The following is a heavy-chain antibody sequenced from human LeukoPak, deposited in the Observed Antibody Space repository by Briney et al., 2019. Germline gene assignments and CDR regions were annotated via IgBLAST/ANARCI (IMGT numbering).Heavy chain of an antibody. V-gene: IGHV1-18*03. D-gene: IGHD1-26*01. CDR1: GYTFTSYG. Sequence: ASVKVSCNASGYTFTSYGISWVRQAPGQGLEWMGWISAYNGNTNYAQKLQGRVTMTTDTSTSTAYMELSRLRSEDMAVYYCAREMLGAANNAFDIWGQGTMVTVSS. J-gene: IGHJ3*02. CDR3: AREMLGAANNAFDI. CDR2: ISAYNGNT.